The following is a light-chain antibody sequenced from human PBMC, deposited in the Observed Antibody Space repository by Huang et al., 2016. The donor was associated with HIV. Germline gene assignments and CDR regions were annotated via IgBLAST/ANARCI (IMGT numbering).Light chain of an antibody. CDR1: ENISGDF. Sequence: EVVLTQSPGTLSLFPGERATLSCRASENISGDFIAWYQQKLGQAPRLLIYGASNRATVIPDRFSGGGSGTDFTLTITRLEPEDFAVYYCQQYGSSPPATFGQGTRLEIK. J-gene: IGKJ5*01. CDR2: GAS. CDR3: QQYGSSPPAT. V-gene: IGKV3-20*01.